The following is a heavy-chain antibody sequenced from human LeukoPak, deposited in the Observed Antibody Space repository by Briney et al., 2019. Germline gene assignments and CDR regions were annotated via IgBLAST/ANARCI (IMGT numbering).Heavy chain of an antibody. J-gene: IGHJ3*02. CDR1: GDSISSGDYY. Sequence: SETLSLTCTVSGDSISSGDYYWSWIRQPPGKGLEWIGYIYHSGSTYYNPSLKSRVTISVDRSKNQFSLKLSSVTAADTAVYYCARGWNYDFWSGLPGGDAFDIWGQGTMVTVSS. CDR3: ARGWNYDFWSGLPGGDAFDI. V-gene: IGHV4-30-2*01. D-gene: IGHD3-3*01. CDR2: IYHSGST.